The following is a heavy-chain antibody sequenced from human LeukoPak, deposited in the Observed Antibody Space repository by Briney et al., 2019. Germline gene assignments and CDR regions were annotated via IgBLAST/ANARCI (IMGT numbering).Heavy chain of an antibody. CDR1: GGSISSGSYY. CDR3: ARDSLLPSAMGYYYTDV. Sequence: PSQTLSLTCTVSGGSISSGSYYWSWIRQPAGKGLEWIGRIYTSGSTNHNPSLKSRVTISVDTSKNQFSLKLSSVTAADTALYYCARDSLLPSAMGYYYTDVWGKGTTVTVSS. J-gene: IGHJ6*03. CDR2: IYTSGST. V-gene: IGHV4-61*02. D-gene: IGHD2-2*01.